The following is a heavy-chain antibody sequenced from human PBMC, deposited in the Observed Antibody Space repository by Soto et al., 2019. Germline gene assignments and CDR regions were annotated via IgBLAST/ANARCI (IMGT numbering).Heavy chain of an antibody. V-gene: IGHV4-31*03. CDR1: GGSIISGGYY. J-gene: IGHJ4*02. CDR3: ARDVQYYYDISGYWDTFDY. CDR2: IYYSGST. Sequence: SETLSLTCTVSGGSIISGGYYWSLIRQDPGKGLEWIGYIYYSGSTYYNPSLKSRVTISVDTSKNQFSLKLSSVTAADTAVYYCARDVQYYYDISGYWDTFDYWGQGTLVTVSS. D-gene: IGHD3-22*01.